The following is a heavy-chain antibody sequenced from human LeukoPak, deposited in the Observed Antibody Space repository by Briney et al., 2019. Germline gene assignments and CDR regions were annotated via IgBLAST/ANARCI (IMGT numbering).Heavy chain of an antibody. J-gene: IGHJ5*02. CDR1: GYTITGYH. CDR3: ARVLNRIAARGLFDP. Sequence: GASVKVSCKASGYTITGYHMHWVRQAPGQGLEWMGRINPKSGATSYAQRFQGRLTMTRNTSINTAFMELSSLRSDDTAVYYCARVLNRIAARGLFDPWGQGTLVTVSS. D-gene: IGHD6-6*01. CDR2: INPKSGAT. V-gene: IGHV1-2*06.